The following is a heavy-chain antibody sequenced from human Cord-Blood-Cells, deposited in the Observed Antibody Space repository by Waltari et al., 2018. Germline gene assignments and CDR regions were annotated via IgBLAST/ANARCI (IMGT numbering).Heavy chain of an antibody. CDR3: ARGSVVVIATNWFDP. CDR2: INHSGST. Sequence: QVQLQQWGAGLLKPSETLSLTCAVYGGSFSGYYWSWIRQPPGKGLEWLGEINHSGSTNSNASLKSRVTISVDTSKNQFSLKLSSVTAADTAVYYCARGSVVVIATNWFDPWGQGTLVTVSS. D-gene: IGHD2-21*01. J-gene: IGHJ5*02. CDR1: GGSFSGYY. V-gene: IGHV4-34*01.